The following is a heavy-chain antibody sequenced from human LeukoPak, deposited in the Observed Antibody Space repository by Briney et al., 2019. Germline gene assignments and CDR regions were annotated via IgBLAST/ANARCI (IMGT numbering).Heavy chain of an antibody. D-gene: IGHD4-17*01. CDR1: GYTFTSYG. CDR3: AREIYGRFDY. J-gene: IGHJ4*02. CDR2: INPSNGNR. V-gene: IGHV1-18*01. Sequence: ASLNVSCKASGYTFTSYGISWVRQAPGQGLECMGWINPSNGNRNYAQKFQGRVTMTTDTSTSTAYMELRSMPSDYTAVYYCAREIYGRFDYWGQGALVTVSS.